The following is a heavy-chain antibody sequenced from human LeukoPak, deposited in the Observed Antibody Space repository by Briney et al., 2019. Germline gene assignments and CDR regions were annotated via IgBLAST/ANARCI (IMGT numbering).Heavy chain of an antibody. CDR1: GFTFDDYG. Sequence: GGSLRLXCAASGFTFDDYGMSWVRHAPGKGLEWVSGINWNGGSTGYADSVKGRFTISRDNAKNSLYPQMNSLRAEDTALYYCARDSVPMVRGVPTHWFDPWGQGTLVTVSS. CDR2: INWNGGST. D-gene: IGHD3-10*01. V-gene: IGHV3-20*04. CDR3: ARDSVPMVRGVPTHWFDP. J-gene: IGHJ5*02.